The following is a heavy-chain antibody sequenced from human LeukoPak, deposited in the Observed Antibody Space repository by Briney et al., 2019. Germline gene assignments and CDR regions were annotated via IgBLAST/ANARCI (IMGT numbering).Heavy chain of an antibody. CDR1: GFTFSSYS. Sequence: GGSLRLSCAASGFTFSSYSMNWVRQAPGKGLEWVSYISSSSSTIYYADSVKGRFTPSRDNAKNSLYLQMNSLRDEDTAVYYCARNLRDYYGSGSYDYWGQGTLVTVSS. CDR2: ISSSSSTI. V-gene: IGHV3-48*02. D-gene: IGHD3-10*01. J-gene: IGHJ4*02. CDR3: ARNLRDYYGSGSYDY.